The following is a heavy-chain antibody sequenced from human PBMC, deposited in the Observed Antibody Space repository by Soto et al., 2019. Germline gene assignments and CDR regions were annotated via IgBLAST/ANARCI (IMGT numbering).Heavy chain of an antibody. Sequence: QVQLVESGGGVVQPGRSLRLSCAASGFTFSSYAMHWVRQAPGKGLEWVAVISYDGSNKYYADSVKGRFTISRDNSKNXLXQQMNSLRAEDTAVYYCARDWGRPHHFHDYGDSRDYWGQGTLVTVSS. V-gene: IGHV3-30-3*01. CDR2: ISYDGSNK. CDR1: GFTFSSYA. CDR3: ARDWGRPHHFHDYGDSRDY. D-gene: IGHD4-17*01. J-gene: IGHJ4*02.